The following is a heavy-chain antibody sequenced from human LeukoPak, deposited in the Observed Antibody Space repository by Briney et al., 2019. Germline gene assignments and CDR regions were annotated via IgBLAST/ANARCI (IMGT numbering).Heavy chain of an antibody. Sequence: KSSQTLSLICNVSGDSINKHYWTWIRQPAGKGLEWIGRVQTSGITNYNPSLKSRVTISIDRPRNQFSLILTSVSAADTAIYYCARQGAATMSAAFCLDKWGQGILVTVSS. D-gene: IGHD2-15*01. CDR1: GDSINKHY. CDR2: VQTSGIT. CDR3: ARQGAATMSAAFCLDK. V-gene: IGHV4-61*02. J-gene: IGHJ4*02.